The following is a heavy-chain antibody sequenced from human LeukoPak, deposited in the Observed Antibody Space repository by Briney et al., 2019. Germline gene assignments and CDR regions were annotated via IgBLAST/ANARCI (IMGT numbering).Heavy chain of an antibody. J-gene: IGHJ4*02. CDR2: INPSGGST. V-gene: IGHV1-46*01. CDR1: GYTFTSYY. D-gene: IGHD5-18*01. CDR3: AGSRRGYSYYFDY. Sequence: ASVRVSCKASGYTFTSYYMHWVRQAPGQGLEWMGIINPSGGSTSYAQKFQGRVTMTRDMSTSTVYMELSSLRSEDTAVYYCAGSRRGYSYYFDYWGQGTLVTVSS.